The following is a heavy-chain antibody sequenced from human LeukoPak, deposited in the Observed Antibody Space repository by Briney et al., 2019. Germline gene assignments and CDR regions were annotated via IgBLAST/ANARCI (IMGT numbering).Heavy chain of an antibody. V-gene: IGHV1-2*02. CDR3: ARAGPFYTGNYLGY. J-gene: IGHJ4*02. CDR2: INPNSDDT. Sequence: ASVKVSCKASGYTFTSYYMHWVRQAPGRGLEWMGWINPNSDDTNYAQKFQGRVTMTRDTSISTAYMDLNSLRSDDTAVYYCARAGPFYTGNYLGYWGQGTLVTVSS. D-gene: IGHD1-26*01. CDR1: GYTFTSYY.